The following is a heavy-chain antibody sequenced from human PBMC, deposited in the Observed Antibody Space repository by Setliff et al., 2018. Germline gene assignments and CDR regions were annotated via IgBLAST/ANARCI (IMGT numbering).Heavy chain of an antibody. Sequence: AASVKVSCKASGGTFSSYGISWVRQAPGQGLEWMGGTIPMFGTTNYARKFQGRVTIITDESTSTAYMQLSSLGSEDTAVYYCVREGVDSRSSTDYRYYVDVWGKGTTVTVSS. CDR3: VREGVDSRSSTDYRYYVDV. V-gene: IGHV1-69*05. CDR1: GGTFSSYG. J-gene: IGHJ6*03. D-gene: IGHD3-22*01. CDR2: TIPMFGTT.